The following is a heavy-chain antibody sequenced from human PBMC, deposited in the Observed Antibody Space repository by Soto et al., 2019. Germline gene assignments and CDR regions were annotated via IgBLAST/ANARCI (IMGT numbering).Heavy chain of an antibody. D-gene: IGHD2-15*01. V-gene: IGHV4-34*01. J-gene: IGHJ4*02. CDR2: INHSGST. CDR3: ARGRSIVNGGNHFDY. Sequence: SETLSLTCAVYGGSFSGYYWSWIRQPPGKGLEWIGEINHSGSTNYNPSLKSRVTISVDTSKNQFSLKLSSVTAADTAGYYCARGRSIVNGGNHFDYWGQGTMGTVSS. CDR1: GGSFSGYY.